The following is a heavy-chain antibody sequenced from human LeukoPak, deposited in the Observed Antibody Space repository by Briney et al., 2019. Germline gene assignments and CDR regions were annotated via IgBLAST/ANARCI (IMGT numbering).Heavy chain of an antibody. D-gene: IGHD6-13*01. CDR3: ARGQRDNSNWRLYDY. Sequence: PSQILSLTCAISGESFSGYFWTWIRQPPGKGLERIGEINHSGTTNYNPSLKSRVTISADASRNQFSLRLNSLTAADTALYYCARGQRDNSNWRLYDYWGQGTLVTVSS. J-gene: IGHJ4*02. V-gene: IGHV4-34*01. CDR1: GESFSGYF. CDR2: INHSGTT.